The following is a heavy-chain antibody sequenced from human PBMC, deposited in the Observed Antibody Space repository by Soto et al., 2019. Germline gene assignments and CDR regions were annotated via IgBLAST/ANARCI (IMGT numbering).Heavy chain of an antibody. J-gene: IGHJ4*01. D-gene: IGHD2-2*01. CDR3: ARPSTSAPKDY. V-gene: IGHV5-51*01. CDR1: GYSFTAYW. Sequence: GESLKISCKGSGYSFTAYWIAWVRPMPGKGLEWVGVIYPGDSDTRYSPSFEGHVTISVDKSVSTAFLQWNSLKASDNAMYYCARPSTSAPKDYWGQGSLVTVSA. CDR2: IYPGDSDT.